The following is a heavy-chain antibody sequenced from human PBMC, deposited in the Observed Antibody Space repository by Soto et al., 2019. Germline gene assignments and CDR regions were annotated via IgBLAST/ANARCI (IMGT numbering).Heavy chain of an antibody. CDR2: IRSKAYGGTT. Sequence: GGSLRLSCTASGFTFGDYAMSWFRQAPGKGLEWVGFIRSKAYGGTTEYAASVKGRFTISRDDSKSIAYLQMNSLKTEDTAVYYCTQAPGQYSSSYPGIAVAGNVGGVIGGYWGQGTLVTVS. J-gene: IGHJ4*02. D-gene: IGHD6-19*01. V-gene: IGHV3-49*03. CDR1: GFTFGDYA. CDR3: TQAPGQYSSSYPGIAVAGNVGGVIGGY.